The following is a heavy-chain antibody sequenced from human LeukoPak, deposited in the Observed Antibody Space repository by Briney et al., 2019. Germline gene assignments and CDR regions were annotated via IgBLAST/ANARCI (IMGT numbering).Heavy chain of an antibody. V-gene: IGHV1-18*01. CDR1: GYTFTSYD. Sequence: WAFVKVSCKASGYTFTSYDINWVRQATGQGLEWMGWISAYNGNTNYAQKLQGRATMTTDTSTSPAYMELRGLRSDDTAVYYRARGGIRRYYGSGSYLLDWFDPWGQGTLVTVSS. CDR2: ISAYNGNT. J-gene: IGHJ5*02. D-gene: IGHD3-10*01. CDR3: ARGGIRRYYGSGSYLLDWFDP.